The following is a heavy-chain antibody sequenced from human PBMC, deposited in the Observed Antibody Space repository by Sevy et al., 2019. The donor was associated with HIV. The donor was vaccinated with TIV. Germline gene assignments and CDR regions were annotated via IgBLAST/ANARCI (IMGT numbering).Heavy chain of an antibody. D-gene: IGHD3-10*01. J-gene: IGHJ4*02. CDR3: ARERGESLRNGSPFDY. CDR2: ISHDAVVK. Sequence: GGSLRLSCATSGFTFSSYAMHWVRQAPGKGLETVAVISHDAVVKFYADSVKGRFTISRDNSRNTLDLQVNSLRDEDTAVSYCARERGESLRNGSPFDYWGQGTRVTVSS. V-gene: IGHV3-30*04. CDR1: GFTFSSYA.